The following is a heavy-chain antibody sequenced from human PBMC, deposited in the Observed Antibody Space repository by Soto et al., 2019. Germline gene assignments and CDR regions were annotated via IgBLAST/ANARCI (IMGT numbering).Heavy chain of an antibody. CDR1: GYTFTSYA. CDR2: INAGNGNT. D-gene: IGHD3-10*01. Sequence: ASVKVSCKASGYTFTSYAMHWVRQAPGQRLEWMGWINAGNGNTKYSQKFQGRVTITRDTSASTGYMELSSLRSEDTAVYYCARYLSYYGSGSYYFDYWGPGTLVTVSS. CDR3: ARYLSYYGSGSYYFDY. V-gene: IGHV1-3*01. J-gene: IGHJ4*02.